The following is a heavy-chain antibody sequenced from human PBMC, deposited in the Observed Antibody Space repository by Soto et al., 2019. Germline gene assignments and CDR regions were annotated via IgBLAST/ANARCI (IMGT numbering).Heavy chain of an antibody. CDR2: IYDSGST. V-gene: IGHV4-39*07. J-gene: IGHJ4*02. CDR1: GGSSGSSSGY. Sequence: LETLSLSCTVAGGSSGSSSGYWVRIRQPPGKGLEWIGGIYDSGSTNYNPSLKSRVTISVDTSKNQFSLKLSSVTAADTAVYYCARSLYDYIWGSYRFSRTFDYWGQGTLVTVSS. CDR3: ARSLYDYIWGSYRFSRTFDY. D-gene: IGHD3-16*02.